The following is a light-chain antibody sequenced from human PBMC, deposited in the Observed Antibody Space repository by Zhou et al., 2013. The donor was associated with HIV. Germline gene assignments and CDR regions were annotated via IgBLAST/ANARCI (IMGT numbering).Light chain of an antibody. J-gene: IGKJ1*01. V-gene: IGKV3-11*01. CDR3: QQYGASPGT. Sequence: EIVLTQSPATLSLSPGRGATLSCRASQSVGNSLAWYQHKPGQPPTLLIFDASHRATGIPARFSGSGSGTDFTLTINSLEPEDFAVYYCQQYGASPGTFGQGTRVEIK. CDR2: DAS. CDR1: QSVGNS.